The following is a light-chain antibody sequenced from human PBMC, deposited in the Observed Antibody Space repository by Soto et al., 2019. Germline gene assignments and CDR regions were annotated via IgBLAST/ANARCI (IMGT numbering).Light chain of an antibody. CDR3: GTWDSSLSAGV. CDR1: SSNIGKNY. CDR2: ENN. J-gene: IGLJ3*02. Sequence: QSVLTQPPSVSAAPGQKVTIPCSGSSSNIGKNYVSWYQQLPGTAPKLLIYENNKRPSGIPDRFSGSKSGTSATLGITGLQTGDEADYYCGTWDSSLSAGVFGGGTKLTVL. V-gene: IGLV1-51*02.